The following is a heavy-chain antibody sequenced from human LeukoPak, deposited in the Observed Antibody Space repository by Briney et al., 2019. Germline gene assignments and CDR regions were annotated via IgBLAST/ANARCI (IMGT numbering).Heavy chain of an antibody. CDR1: GFTFSSYA. V-gene: IGHV3-23*01. Sequence: GGSLRLACAASGFTFSSYAMSWVRQAPGRGLEWVSALSGSGVSTYYADSVKGRFTISRDNSKNTLYLQMNSLRADDTAVYYCAKDRSYGMDVWGQGTTVTVSS. CDR2: LSGSGVST. CDR3: AKDRSYGMDV. J-gene: IGHJ6*02.